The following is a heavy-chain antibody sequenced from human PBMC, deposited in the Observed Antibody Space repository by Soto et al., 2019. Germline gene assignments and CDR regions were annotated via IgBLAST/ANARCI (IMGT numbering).Heavy chain of an antibody. J-gene: IGHJ4*02. CDR2: VKRKTNACAT. CDR1: GFAFSYST. Sequence: PGGSLRLSCAASGFAFSYSTIDWLRQASWKGLEWVGRVKRKTNACATDYPASVKGRVTISRDDSNDTIYLQMNSLKTEDTAVYYCTTDLGASRRGNSHLVYWGQGALVTVSS. V-gene: IGHV3-15*01. D-gene: IGHD5-18*01. CDR3: TTDLGASRRGNSHLVY.